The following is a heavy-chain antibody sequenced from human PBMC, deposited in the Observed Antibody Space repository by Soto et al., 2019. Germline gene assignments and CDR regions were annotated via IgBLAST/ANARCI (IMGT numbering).Heavy chain of an antibody. CDR2: IYHSGST. D-gene: IGHD3-22*01. CDR3: ARGRYYYDSSGYSRGPFDY. CDR1: GGSISSSNW. Sequence: PSETLSLTCAVSGGSISSSNWWSWVRQPPGKGLEWIGEIYHSGSTNYNPSLKSRVTISVDKSKNQFSLKLSSVTAADTAVYYSARGRYYYDSSGYSRGPFDYWGQGTLVTVSS. J-gene: IGHJ4*02. V-gene: IGHV4-4*02.